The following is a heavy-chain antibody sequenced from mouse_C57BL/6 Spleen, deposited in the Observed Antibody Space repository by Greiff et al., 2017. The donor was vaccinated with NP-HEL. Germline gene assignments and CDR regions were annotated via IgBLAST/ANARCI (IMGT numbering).Heavy chain of an antibody. D-gene: IGHD3-3*01. CDR3: ASEEGWAFAY. CDR2: ISSGGSYT. Sequence: EVMLVESGGDLVKPGGSLKLSCAASGFTFSSYGMSWVRQTPDKRLEWVATISSGGSYTYYPDSVKGRFTISRDNAKNTLYLQRSSLKSEDTAMYYCASEEGWAFAYWGHRTLVTVSA. V-gene: IGHV5-6*02. CDR1: GFTFSSYG. J-gene: IGHJ3*01.